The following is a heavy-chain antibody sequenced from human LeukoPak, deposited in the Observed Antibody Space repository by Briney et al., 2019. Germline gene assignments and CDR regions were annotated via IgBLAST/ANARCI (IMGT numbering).Heavy chain of an antibody. J-gene: IGHJ4*02. Sequence: PGGSLRLSCAASGFTFSSYWMSWVRQAPGKGLEWVANIKQDGSEKYYVDSVKGRFTISRDNAKNSLYLQMNSLRAEDTAVYYCARAPSGFDAPFDYWGQGTLVTVSS. D-gene: IGHD5-12*01. CDR3: ARAPSGFDAPFDY. CDR1: GFTFSSYW. CDR2: IKQDGSEK. V-gene: IGHV3-7*01.